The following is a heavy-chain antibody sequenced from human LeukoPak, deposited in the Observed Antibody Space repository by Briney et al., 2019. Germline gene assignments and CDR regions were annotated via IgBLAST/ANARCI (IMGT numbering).Heavy chain of an antibody. D-gene: IGHD3-10*01. J-gene: IGHJ6*02. CDR3: AKDTTGFGEFNYYYYGMDV. CDR1: GFTFSSYA. CDR2: ISGSGGST. Sequence: PGGSLRLSCAASGFTFSSYAMSWVRQAPGKGLEWVSAISGSGGSTYYADSVEGRFTISRDNSKNTLYLQMNSLRAEDTAVYYCAKDTTGFGEFNYYYYGMDVWGQGTTVTVSS. V-gene: IGHV3-23*01.